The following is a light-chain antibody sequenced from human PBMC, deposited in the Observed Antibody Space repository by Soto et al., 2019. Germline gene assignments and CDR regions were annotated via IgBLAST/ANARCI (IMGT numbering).Light chain of an antibody. CDR3: SSYTASSIL. J-gene: IGLJ2*01. V-gene: IGLV2-14*01. CDR1: SSDVGGYNY. CDR2: GVS. Sequence: QSVLTQPASVSGSPGQSITISCTGTSSDVGGYNYVSWYQQYPGKAPKLMIYGVSNRPSGVSDRFSGSKSGNTASLTISGLQAEDEADYYCSSYTASSILFGGGTKVTVL.